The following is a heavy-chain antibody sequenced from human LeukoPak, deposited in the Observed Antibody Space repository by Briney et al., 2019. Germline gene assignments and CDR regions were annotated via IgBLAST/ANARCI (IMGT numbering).Heavy chain of an antibody. CDR2: IYYSGST. Sequence: SETLSLTCTVSGGSISSYYWSWIRQPPGKGLEWIGYIYYSGSTNYNPSLKSRVTISVDTSKNQFSLKLSSVTAADTAVYYCAREVGFGGSDAFDIWGQGTMVTVSS. D-gene: IGHD3-16*01. CDR1: GGSISSYY. V-gene: IGHV4-59*01. J-gene: IGHJ3*02. CDR3: AREVGFGGSDAFDI.